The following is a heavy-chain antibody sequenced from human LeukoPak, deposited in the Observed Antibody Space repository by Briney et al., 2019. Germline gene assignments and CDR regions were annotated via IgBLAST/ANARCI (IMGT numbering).Heavy chain of an antibody. V-gene: IGHV3-21*01. J-gene: IGHJ3*02. D-gene: IGHD3-22*01. CDR3: ARDVYDSSGFSGAFDI. Sequence: GGSLRLSCAASGFTFSSYSMNCVRQAPGKGLEWVSSISSRSSYIYYADSVKGRFTISRDNAKNSLYLQMNSLRAEDTAVYYCARDVYDSSGFSGAFDIWGQGTMVTVSS. CDR2: ISSRSSYI. CDR1: GFTFSSYS.